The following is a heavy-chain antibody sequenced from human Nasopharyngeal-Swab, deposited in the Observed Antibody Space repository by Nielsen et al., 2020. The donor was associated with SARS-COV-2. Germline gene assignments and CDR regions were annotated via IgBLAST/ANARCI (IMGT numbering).Heavy chain of an antibody. CDR1: GYSISSGYY. V-gene: IGHV4-38-2*02. Sequence: SETLSLTCTVSGYSISSGYYWGWIRQPPGKGLEWIGSIYHSGSTYYNPSLKSRVTIPVDTSKNQFSLKLSSVTAADTAVYYCAREDYGDYYGMDVWGQGTTVTVSS. CDR2: IYHSGST. J-gene: IGHJ6*02. D-gene: IGHD4-17*01. CDR3: AREDYGDYYGMDV.